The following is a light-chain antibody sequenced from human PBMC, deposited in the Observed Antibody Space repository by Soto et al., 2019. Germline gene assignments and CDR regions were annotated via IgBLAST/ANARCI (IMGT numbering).Light chain of an antibody. J-gene: IGKJ1*01. CDR2: GAS. CDR3: QQYGSSPRT. Sequence: DILLTQSPGTLSLSPGERATLSCRASQSVSNSYLAWYQQKPGQAPSLLMYGASSRATGIPERFSGSGSGTDFTLTISRLEPEDFAVYYCQQYGSSPRTFGQGTKVDIK. V-gene: IGKV3-20*01. CDR1: QSVSNSY.